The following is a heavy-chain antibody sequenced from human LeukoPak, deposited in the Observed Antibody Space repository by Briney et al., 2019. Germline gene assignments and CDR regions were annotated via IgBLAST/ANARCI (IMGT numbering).Heavy chain of an antibody. V-gene: IGHV3-23*01. J-gene: IGHJ4*02. D-gene: IGHD1-20*01. CDR2: LTGGGNT. CDR3: AKVKWKLIGYFDY. Sequence: GGSLRLSCAASGFTFSTFRMSWVRQAPGKGLEWVSVLTGGGNTYYADSVKGRFTNSRDDSKNTLFLQMNSLRAEDTAVYFCAKVKWKLIGYFDYWGQGTLVTVSS. CDR1: GFTFSTFR.